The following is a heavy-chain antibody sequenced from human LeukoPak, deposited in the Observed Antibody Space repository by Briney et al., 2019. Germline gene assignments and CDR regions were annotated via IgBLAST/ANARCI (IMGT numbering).Heavy chain of an antibody. CDR2: IKADGGEK. CDR3: ARGGAARTDF. Sequence: GGSLRLSCAASGFTFSTYWLNWFRHTPGKGLERVAKIKADGGEKDHVASVKGRFTISRDNAKNSLYLQMNSLRVEDTAVYYCARGGAARTDFWGQGTLVTVSS. V-gene: IGHV3-7*01. J-gene: IGHJ4*02. CDR1: GFTFSTYW. D-gene: IGHD6-6*01.